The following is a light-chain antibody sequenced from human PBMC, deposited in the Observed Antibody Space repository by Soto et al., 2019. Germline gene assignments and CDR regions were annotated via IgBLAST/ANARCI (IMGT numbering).Light chain of an antibody. J-gene: IGLJ3*02. CDR1: SGHSSYI. Sequence: QSVLTQSSSASASLGSSVKLTCTLSSGHSSYIIAWHQQQPGKAPRYLMKLEGSGSYNKGSGLPDRFSGSTSGADRYLTISNLQFEDEADYYCETWDFNIRVFGGGTKLTVL. CDR2: LEGSGSY. CDR3: ETWDFNIRV. V-gene: IGLV4-60*02.